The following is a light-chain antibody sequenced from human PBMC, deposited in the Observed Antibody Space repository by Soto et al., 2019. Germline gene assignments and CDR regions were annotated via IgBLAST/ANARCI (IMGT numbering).Light chain of an antibody. CDR1: KLGDKY. V-gene: IGLV3-1*01. J-gene: IGLJ2*01. CDR2: QDS. Sequence: SDELTQPPSVSVSPGQTASITCSGDKLGDKYACWYQQKPGQSPVLVIYQDSKRPSGIPERFSGSNSGNTATLTISGTQAMDAADYYCQAWDSSTAGVFGGGTKLTVL. CDR3: QAWDSSTAGV.